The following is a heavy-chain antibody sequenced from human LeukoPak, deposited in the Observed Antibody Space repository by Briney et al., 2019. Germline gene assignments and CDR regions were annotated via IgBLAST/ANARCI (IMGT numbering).Heavy chain of an antibody. V-gene: IGHV3-30*02. Sequence: GGSLRLSCAAPGFTFDTFGMHRVRQAPGKGLDWVAFIRYDGSNKYYADSVKGRFTISIDNSKNTLYLQMNSLRAEDTAVYYCAKNRITMVRGVIEYWGQGTLVTVSS. CDR3: AKNRITMVRGVIEY. CDR2: IRYDGSNK. D-gene: IGHD3-10*01. CDR1: GFTFDTFG. J-gene: IGHJ4*02.